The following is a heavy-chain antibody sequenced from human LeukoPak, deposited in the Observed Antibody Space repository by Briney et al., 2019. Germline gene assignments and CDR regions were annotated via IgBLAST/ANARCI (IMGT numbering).Heavy chain of an antibody. CDR3: ARTYCSSTSCQPYDY. CDR1: GCTFTGYY. J-gene: IGHJ4*02. Sequence: ASVKVSCKASGCTFTGYYMHWVRQAPGQGLEWMGWINPNSGGTNYAQKFQGRVTMTRDTSISTAYMELSRLRSDDTAVYYCARTYCSSTSCQPYDYWGQGTLVTVSS. CDR2: INPNSGGT. D-gene: IGHD2-2*01. V-gene: IGHV1-2*02.